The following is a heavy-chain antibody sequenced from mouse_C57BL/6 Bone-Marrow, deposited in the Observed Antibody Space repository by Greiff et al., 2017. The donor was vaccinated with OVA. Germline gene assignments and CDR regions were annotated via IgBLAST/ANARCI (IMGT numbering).Heavy chain of an antibody. CDR2: INPSSGYT. D-gene: IGHD1-1*01. Sequence: QVQLQQSGAELAKPGASVKLSCKASGYTFTSYWMHWVKQRPGQGLEWIGYINPSSGYTKYNQKFKDKATLTADKSSSTAYMELRSLTSEDSAVYFCARGGVYYYGSKYYFDYWGQGTTLTVSS. CDR3: ARGGVYYYGSKYYFDY. V-gene: IGHV1-7*01. CDR1: GYTFTSYW. J-gene: IGHJ2*01.